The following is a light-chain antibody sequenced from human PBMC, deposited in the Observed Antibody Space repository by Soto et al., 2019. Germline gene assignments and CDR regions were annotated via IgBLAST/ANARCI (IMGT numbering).Light chain of an antibody. CDR3: ISYTSSNTLDMV. CDR2: EVT. CDR1: SSDIGGYNY. V-gene: IGLV2-14*01. J-gene: IGLJ2*01. Sequence: QSALTQPASVSGSPGQSITISCTGTSSDIGGYNYVSWYQQHPGKAPKVIIYEVTNRPSGVSNRFSGSKSGNTASLTISGLQAEDEADYYCISYTSSNTLDMVFGGGTKLTVL.